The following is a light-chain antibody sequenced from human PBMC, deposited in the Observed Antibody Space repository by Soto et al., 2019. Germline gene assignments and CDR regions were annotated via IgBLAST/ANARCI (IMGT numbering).Light chain of an antibody. Sequence: IVMTQSPATLSGSPGERATLSCRASQSISNNLAWYQQKPGQAPRLLIYRASTRATGIPVRFSGSGSGTDFTLTISSLQSEDFAVYYCQHYNNWPPLTFGQGTKVEIK. CDR2: RAS. J-gene: IGKJ1*01. CDR3: QHYNNWPPLT. CDR1: QSISNN. V-gene: IGKV3-15*01.